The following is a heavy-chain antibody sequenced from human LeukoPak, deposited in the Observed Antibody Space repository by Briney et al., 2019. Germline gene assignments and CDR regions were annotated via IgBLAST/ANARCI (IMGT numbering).Heavy chain of an antibody. CDR2: ISPSGGIT. Sequence: GGSLRLSCAASGFTFSSYEMNWVRQAPGKGLEWVSGISPSGGITYYTDSVKGRFTISRDNSKNTVSLQMNSLRGDDMAVYYCAKDDAWGRYKDWGQGTLVTVSS. CDR1: GFTFSSYE. D-gene: IGHD3-16*01. J-gene: IGHJ1*01. CDR3: AKDDAWGRYKD. V-gene: IGHV3-23*01.